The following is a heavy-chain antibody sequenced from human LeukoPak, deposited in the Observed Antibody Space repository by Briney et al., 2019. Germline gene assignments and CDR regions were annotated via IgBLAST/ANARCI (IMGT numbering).Heavy chain of an antibody. J-gene: IGHJ4*02. CDR1: DYSISSGYY. V-gene: IGHV4-38-2*02. CDR2: IFQSGHT. D-gene: IGHD2-15*01. CDR3: ARDTRTAQGFDY. Sequence: PSETLSLTCTVSDYSISSGYYCGWIRQPPGKGLEWTGSIFQSGHTYYSPSLKSRVTISVDTSNNRFSLSLSAVTAADTAIYYCARDTRTAQGFDYWGQGILVTVSS.